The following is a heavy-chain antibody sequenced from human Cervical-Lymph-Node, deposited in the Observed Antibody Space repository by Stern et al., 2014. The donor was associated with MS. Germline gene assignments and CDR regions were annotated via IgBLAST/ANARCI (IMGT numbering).Heavy chain of an antibody. D-gene: IGHD2/OR15-2a*01. V-gene: IGHV3-33*01. CDR1: GFTFSTSV. CDR3: ATSTASDAFDI. CDR2: VWNDGSKE. Sequence: VHLVESGGGVVQPGRSLRLSCVASGFTFSTSVMHWVRQAPGKGLEWVAVVWNDGSKEHFTESVKGRFSTSRDTAKNTLHLQMSSLRAEDTAVYFCATSTASDAFDIWGQGTLVTVSS. J-gene: IGHJ3*02.